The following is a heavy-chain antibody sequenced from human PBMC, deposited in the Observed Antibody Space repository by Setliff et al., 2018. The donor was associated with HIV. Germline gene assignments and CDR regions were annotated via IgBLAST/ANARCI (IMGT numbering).Heavy chain of an antibody. CDR3: ARSTDSSSFDY. J-gene: IGHJ4*02. D-gene: IGHD6-13*01. V-gene: IGHV1-2*02. CDR1: GFTFTAYY. Sequence: GASVKVSCKTSGFTFTAYYMHWVRQAPGQGLEWMGWINPNSGGTKFAQKFQGRVSITADKSAITAYMELSSLRSEDTAVYYCARSTDSSSFDYWGQGTLVTVSS. CDR2: INPNSGGT.